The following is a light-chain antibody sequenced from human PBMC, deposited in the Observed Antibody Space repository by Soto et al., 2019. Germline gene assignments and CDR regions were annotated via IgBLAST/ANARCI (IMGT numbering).Light chain of an antibody. V-gene: IGKV3-11*01. Sequence: EVVLTQSPATLSLSPGERATLSCRASESIGNYLAWYQQKLGQAPKLLIYDASHRAIGIPGRFSGDGSGTDFTLTISSLEPEDFDVYYCQGRSDWPPRLTFGGGTKVEIK. CDR3: QGRSDWPPRLT. CDR2: DAS. CDR1: ESIGNY. J-gene: IGKJ4*01.